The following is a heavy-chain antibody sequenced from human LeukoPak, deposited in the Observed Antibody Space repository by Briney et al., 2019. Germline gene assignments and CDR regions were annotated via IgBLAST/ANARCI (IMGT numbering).Heavy chain of an antibody. CDR1: GFTFSSYW. Sequence: GGSLRLSCAASGFTFSSYWMSWVRQAPGKGLEWVANIKQDGSEKYYVDSVKGRFTISRDNAKNSLYLKMNSLRADNTAVYFCARDLGTYARDYGSQATLATVPS. D-gene: IGHD2-2*01. CDR3: ARDLGTYARDY. J-gene: IGHJ4*02. CDR2: IKQDGSEK. V-gene: IGHV3-7*01.